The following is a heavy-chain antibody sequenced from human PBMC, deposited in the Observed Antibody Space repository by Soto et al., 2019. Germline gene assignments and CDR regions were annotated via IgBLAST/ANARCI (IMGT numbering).Heavy chain of an antibody. J-gene: IGHJ4*02. D-gene: IGHD3-10*01. CDR1: GGSISSYY. Sequence: KPSETLSLTCTVSGGSISSYYWSWIRQPPGKGLEWIGYIYYSGSTNYNPSLKSRVTISVDTSKNQFSLKLSSVTAADTAVYYCARQSPYGSGSYTHFDYWGQGTLVTVSS. CDR2: IYYSGST. V-gene: IGHV4-59*08. CDR3: ARQSPYGSGSYTHFDY.